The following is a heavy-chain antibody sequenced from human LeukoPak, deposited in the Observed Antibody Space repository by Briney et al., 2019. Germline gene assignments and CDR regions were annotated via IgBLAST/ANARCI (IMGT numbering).Heavy chain of an antibody. J-gene: IGHJ5*02. V-gene: IGHV3-23*01. CDR1: GFTFSSYA. CDR3: AKDGGIAEAGGWFDP. Sequence: PGGSLRLSCAASGFTFSSYAMSWVRQAPGKGLEWVSAISAGGGSPYYADSVKGRFTISRDNSKNTLYLQMNSLRAEDTAVCYCAKDGGIAEAGGWFDPWGQGTLVTVSS. D-gene: IGHD6-13*01. CDR2: ISAGGGSP.